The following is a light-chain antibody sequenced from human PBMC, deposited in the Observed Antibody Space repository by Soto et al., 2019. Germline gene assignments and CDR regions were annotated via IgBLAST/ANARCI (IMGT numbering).Light chain of an antibody. J-gene: IGKJ5*01. CDR1: QNLHSF. Sequence: EIVLTQSPGTLSLSLGERATLSCRASQNLHSFLNWYQQRPGQAPRPLIYDGSKRAAGVPDRISGDGSGTDYTLTISSLEPEDFAVYYCQQRTRWPMTFGQGTRLEI. CDR2: DGS. CDR3: QQRTRWPMT. V-gene: IGKV3-11*01.